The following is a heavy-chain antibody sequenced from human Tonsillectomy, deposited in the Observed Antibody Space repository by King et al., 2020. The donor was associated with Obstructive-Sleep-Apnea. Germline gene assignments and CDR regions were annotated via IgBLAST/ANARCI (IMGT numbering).Heavy chain of an antibody. CDR1: GFTFSSYW. CDR2: IKQAGSEK. D-gene: IGHD6-19*01. V-gene: IGHV3-7*01. CDR3: ARGKGYGAVAGLPNWYFDL. J-gene: IGHJ2*01. Sequence: VQLVESGGGLVQPGGSLRLSCAASGFTFSSYWMSWVRQAPGKGLGWVANIKQAGSEKYHVDSVKGRFPISRDNAKNSLYLQMNSLRAGEPAVYYCARGKGYGAVAGLPNWYFDLWGRGTLVTVSS.